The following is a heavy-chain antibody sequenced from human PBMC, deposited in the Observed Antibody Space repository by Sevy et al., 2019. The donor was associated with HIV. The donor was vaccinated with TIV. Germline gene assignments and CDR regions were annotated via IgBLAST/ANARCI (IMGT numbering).Heavy chain of an antibody. V-gene: IGHV3-23*01. D-gene: IGHD4-17*01. CDR1: GFTFSSYA. Sequence: GGSLRLSCAASGFTFSSYAMSWVRQAPGKGLEWVSAISGSGGSTYYADSVKGRFTIFRDNSKNTLYLQMNSLRAEDTAVYYCAKDLGGTTVTFFDYWGQGTLVTVSS. J-gene: IGHJ4*02. CDR2: ISGSGGST. CDR3: AKDLGGTTVTFFDY.